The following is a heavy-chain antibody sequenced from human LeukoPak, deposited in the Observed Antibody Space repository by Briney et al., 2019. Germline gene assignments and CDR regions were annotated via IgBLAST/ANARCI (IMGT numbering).Heavy chain of an antibody. Sequence: LETLSLTCAVYGGSFSGYYWSWIRQPPGKGLEWIGEINHSGSTNYNPSLKSRVTISVDTSKNQFSLKLSSVTAADTAVYYCARDTGSYYYYYYMDVWGKGTTVTVSS. D-gene: IGHD1-1*01. CDR2: INHSGST. CDR1: GGSFSGYY. CDR3: ARDTGSYYYYYYMDV. J-gene: IGHJ6*03. V-gene: IGHV4-34*01.